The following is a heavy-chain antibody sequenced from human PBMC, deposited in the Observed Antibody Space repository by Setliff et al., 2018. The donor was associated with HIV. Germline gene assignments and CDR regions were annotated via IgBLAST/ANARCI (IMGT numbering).Heavy chain of an antibody. J-gene: IGHJ4*02. Sequence: SETLSLTCTVSGGSISSYYWSWIRQPPGRGLEWIGYIYYSGSTNYNPSLKSRVTISVDTSKNQFSLKLSSVTAADTAVYYCARTRGYCSKTSCYALRGPDYWGQGTLVTVSS. CDR2: IYYSGST. D-gene: IGHD2-2*01. CDR1: GGSISSYY. CDR3: ARTRGYCSKTSCYALRGPDY. V-gene: IGHV4-59*12.